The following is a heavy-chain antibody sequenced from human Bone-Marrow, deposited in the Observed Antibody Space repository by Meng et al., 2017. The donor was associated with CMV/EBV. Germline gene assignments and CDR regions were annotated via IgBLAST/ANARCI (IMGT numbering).Heavy chain of an antibody. D-gene: IGHD4-17*01. CDR1: GYSFTSYR. V-gene: IGHV5-51*01. CDR3: ARYHDYGDYYGMDV. J-gene: IGHJ6*02. CDR2: IYPGDSDT. Sequence: KAFCKGSGYSFTSYRIGWVRQMPGKGLEWMGIIYPGDSDTRYSPSLQGQVTISADKAISTAYLQWSSLKASDTAMYYCARYHDYGDYYGMDVWGQGTTVTVSS.